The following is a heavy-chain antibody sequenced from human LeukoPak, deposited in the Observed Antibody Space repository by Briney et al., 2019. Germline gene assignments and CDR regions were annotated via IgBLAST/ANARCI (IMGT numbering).Heavy chain of an antibody. D-gene: IGHD3-10*01. V-gene: IGHV1-2*02. CDR3: ARVFYGSRNFDY. J-gene: IGHJ4*02. CDR2: INPNSGGT. Sequence: GASVKVSCKASGYTFTGYYMHWVRQAPGQGLEWMGWINPNSGGTNYAQKFQGRVTMTRDTSISTAYMELSRLRSDDTAVYYCARVFYGSRNFDYWGQRTLVTFSS. CDR1: GYTFTGYY.